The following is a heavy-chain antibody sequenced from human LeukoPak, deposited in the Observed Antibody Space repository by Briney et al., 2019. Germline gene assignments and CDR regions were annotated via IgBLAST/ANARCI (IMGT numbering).Heavy chain of an antibody. J-gene: IGHJ4*02. CDR3: TRRGASSGGLDY. Sequence: GGSLRLSCAASGFTFSSYSMNWVRQAPGKGLEWVSYISYSSSTIYYADSVKGRFTISRDNAKNSLYLQMNSLRAEDTAVYYCTRRGASSGGLDYWGQGTLVTVSS. CDR2: ISYSSSTI. D-gene: IGHD6-19*01. CDR1: GFTFSSYS. V-gene: IGHV3-48*01.